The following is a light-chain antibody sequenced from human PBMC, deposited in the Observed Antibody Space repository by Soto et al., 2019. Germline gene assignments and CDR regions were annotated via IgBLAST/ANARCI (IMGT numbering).Light chain of an antibody. J-gene: IGLJ2*01. Sequence: QSVLTQPASVSGSPGQWITISCTGTSSDVGSYNLVSWYQQHPGKAPKLMIYEGSKRPSGVSNRFSGSKSGNTASLTISGLQAEDEADYYCCSYAGSSTLWVFGGGTQLTVL. V-gene: IGLV2-23*01. CDR1: SSDVGSYNL. CDR2: EGS. CDR3: CSYAGSSTLWV.